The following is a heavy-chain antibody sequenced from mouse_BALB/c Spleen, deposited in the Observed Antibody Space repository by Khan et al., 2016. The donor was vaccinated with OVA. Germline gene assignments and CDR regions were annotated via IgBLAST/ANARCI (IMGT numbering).Heavy chain of an antibody. D-gene: IGHD2-4*01. V-gene: IGHV2-2*02. Sequence: QVQLKESGPGLVQPSQSLSITCTVSGFSLNNYSVHWVRQSPGKGLEWLGVIWSAGSTDYNAAFISRMTISKDNSRNQIFFRMNSLQPNDTAIYYCARRGYDYGRGALFAYWSQGTLVTVSA. CDR3: ARRGYDYGRGALFAY. CDR1: GFSLNNYS. CDR2: IWSAGST. J-gene: IGHJ3*01.